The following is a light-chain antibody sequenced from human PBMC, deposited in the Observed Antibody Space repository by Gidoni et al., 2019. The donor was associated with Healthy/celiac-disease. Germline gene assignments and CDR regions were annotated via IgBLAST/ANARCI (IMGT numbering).Light chain of an antibody. CDR1: SSDVGSYNL. CDR3: CSYAGSSTHVV. Sequence: SALTQPASVSGSPGQSITISCTGTSSDVGSYNLVSWYHQHPGKAPKLMIYEVSKRPSGVSNRFSGSKSGNTASLTISGLQAEDEADYYCCSYAGSSTHVVFGGGTKLTVL. V-gene: IGLV2-23*02. CDR2: EVS. J-gene: IGLJ2*01.